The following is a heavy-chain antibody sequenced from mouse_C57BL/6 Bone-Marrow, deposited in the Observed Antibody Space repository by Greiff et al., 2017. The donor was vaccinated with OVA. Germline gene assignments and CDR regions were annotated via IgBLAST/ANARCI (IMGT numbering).Heavy chain of an antibody. J-gene: IGHJ3*01. Sequence: QVQLKQSGAELVRPGTSVKVSCKASGYAFTNYLIEWVKQRPGQGLEWIGVINPGSGGTNYNEKFKGKATLTADKSSSTAYMQLSSLTSEDSAVYFCARGGGYYYGSSPWFAYWGQGTLVTVSA. CDR2: INPGSGGT. V-gene: IGHV1-54*01. CDR1: GYAFTNYL. D-gene: IGHD1-1*01. CDR3: ARGGGYYYGSSPWFAY.